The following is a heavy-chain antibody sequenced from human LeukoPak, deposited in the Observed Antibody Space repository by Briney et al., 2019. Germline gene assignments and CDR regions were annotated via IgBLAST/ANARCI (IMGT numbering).Heavy chain of an antibody. V-gene: IGHV3-7*01. CDR2: IKQDGNEK. D-gene: IGHD3-3*01. J-gene: IGHJ6*02. Sequence: PGGSLRLSWGASGFTFSSYWMRWVRQAPGKGLGGVANIKQDGNEKYYVDSVKGRFTISRDNAKNSLYLQMNSLRAEDTAVYYCARDLTALRFLEWLPLYGMDVWGQGTTVTVSS. CDR3: ARDLTALRFLEWLPLYGMDV. CDR1: GFTFSSYW.